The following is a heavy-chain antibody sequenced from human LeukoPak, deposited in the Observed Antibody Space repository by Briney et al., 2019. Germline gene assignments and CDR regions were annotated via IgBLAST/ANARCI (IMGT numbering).Heavy chain of an antibody. CDR3: ARHQPGYCSGGSCYYFDY. Sequence: SETLSLTCTVSGGSISSSSYYWGWIRQPPGKGLEWIGSIYYSGSTYYNPSLKSRVTISVDTSKNQFSLKLSSVTAADTAVYYCARHQPGYCSGGSCYYFDYWGQGTLVTVSS. V-gene: IGHV4-39*01. J-gene: IGHJ4*02. CDR1: GGSISSSSYY. D-gene: IGHD2-15*01. CDR2: IYYSGST.